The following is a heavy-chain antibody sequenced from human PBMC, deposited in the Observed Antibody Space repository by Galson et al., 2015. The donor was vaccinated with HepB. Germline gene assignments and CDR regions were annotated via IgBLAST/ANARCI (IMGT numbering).Heavy chain of an antibody. CDR1: GFTFTSSA. CDR2: IVVGSGNT. CDR3: AAGENLRNGSPFDY. Sequence: SVKVSCKASGFTFTSSAMQWVRQARGQRLEWIGWIVVGSGNTNYAQKFQERVTITRDMSTSTAYMELSSLRSEDTAVYYCAAGENLRNGSPFDYWGQGTLVTVSS. V-gene: IGHV1-58*02. J-gene: IGHJ4*02. D-gene: IGHD1-26*01.